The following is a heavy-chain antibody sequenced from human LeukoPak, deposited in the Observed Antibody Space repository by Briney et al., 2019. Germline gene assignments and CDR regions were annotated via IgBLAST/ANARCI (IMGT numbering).Heavy chain of an antibody. Sequence: PSETLSLTCSVSGGSISSYYWSWIRQPPGKGLEWIGYIYYSGSTNYNPSLKSRVTISVDTSKNQFSLKLSSVTAADTAVYYCARSWNPTGTFDYWGQGTLVTVSS. V-gene: IGHV4-59*01. J-gene: IGHJ4*02. CDR1: GGSISSYY. CDR2: IYYSGST. D-gene: IGHD1-1*01. CDR3: ARSWNPTGTFDY.